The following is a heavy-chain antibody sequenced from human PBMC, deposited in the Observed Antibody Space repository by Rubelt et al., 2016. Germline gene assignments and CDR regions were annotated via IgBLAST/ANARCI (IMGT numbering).Heavy chain of an antibody. CDR1: GGSISSSSYY. CDR2: IYYSGST. V-gene: IGHV4-39*02. D-gene: IGHD3-16*01. Sequence: QLQLQESGPGLVKPSETLSLTCTVSGGSISSSSYYWGWIRQPPGKGLEWIGSIYYSGSTYYNPSLKSRVTISVDTSKNQFSLKLSSVTAADTAVFYCVREGGINWYFDLWAVAPWSLSPQ. J-gene: IGHJ2*01. CDR3: VREGGINWYFDL.